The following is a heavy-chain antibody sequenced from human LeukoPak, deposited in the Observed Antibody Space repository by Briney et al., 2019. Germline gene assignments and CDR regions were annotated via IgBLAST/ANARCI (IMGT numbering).Heavy chain of an antibody. Sequence: ASVKVSCKASGYTFTSYDINWVRQAPGQGLEWMGWINPNSGNTGYAQKFQGRVTITRNIPMSTAYMELSSLRSEDTAVYCCARTPPGGDVDHWGQGTLVTVSS. J-gene: IGHJ4*02. CDR1: GYTFTSYD. V-gene: IGHV1-8*01. CDR2: INPNSGNT. D-gene: IGHD3-16*01. CDR3: ARTPPGGDVDH.